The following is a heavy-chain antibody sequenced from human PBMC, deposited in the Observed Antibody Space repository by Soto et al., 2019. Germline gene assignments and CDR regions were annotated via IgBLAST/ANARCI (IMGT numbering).Heavy chain of an antibody. CDR2: IYHSGNT. J-gene: IGHJ4*02. V-gene: IGHV4-59*01. CDR3: ARSRILRFLEWSTYYFDY. CDR1: GDSISNYY. D-gene: IGHD3-3*01. Sequence: PSETLSLTCTVSGDSISNYYWSWIRQAPGKGLEWIGFIYHSGNTNYNPSLKSRVTMSIDTSKSQFSLKLNSVTAADTAVYYCARSRILRFLEWSTYYFDYWGQGTLVTVSS.